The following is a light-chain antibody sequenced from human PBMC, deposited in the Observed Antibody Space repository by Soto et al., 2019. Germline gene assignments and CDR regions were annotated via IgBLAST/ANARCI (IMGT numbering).Light chain of an antibody. V-gene: IGLV2-8*01. J-gene: IGLJ2*01. CDR1: SSDVGRYNY. Sequence: QSALTQPPSASGSPGQSVTISCTGTSSDVGRYNYVSWYQQHPGKAPKLMIYEVSKRPSGIPDRFSGSKFGNTASLTVSGLQAEDEADYYCSSYAGSNNLVFGGGTKLTVL. CDR3: SSYAGSNNLV. CDR2: EVS.